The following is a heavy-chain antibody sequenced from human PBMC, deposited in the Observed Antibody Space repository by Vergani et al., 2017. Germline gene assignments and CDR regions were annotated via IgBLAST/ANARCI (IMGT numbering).Heavy chain of an antibody. Sequence: QVQLQESGPGLVKPSETLSLTCAVSGYSISSGYYWGWIRQPPGKGLEWIGSIYHSGSTYYNPSLKSRVTISVDTSKNQFSLKLSSVTAADTAVYYCAEGAAGTYWGDAFDIWGQGTMVTVSS. CDR3: AEGAAGTYWGDAFDI. D-gene: IGHD1-1*01. J-gene: IGHJ3*02. CDR2: IYHSGST. CDR1: GYSISSGYY. V-gene: IGHV4-38-2*01.